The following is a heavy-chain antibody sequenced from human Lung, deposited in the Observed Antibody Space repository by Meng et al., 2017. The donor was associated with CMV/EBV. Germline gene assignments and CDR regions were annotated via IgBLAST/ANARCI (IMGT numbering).Heavy chain of an antibody. CDR3: ATLPEGAIFGDYGMDV. CDR2: IIPIFGTA. D-gene: IGHD3-3*01. V-gene: IGHV1-69*05. CDR1: GGTFSSYA. J-gene: IGHJ6*02. Sequence: SVXVSXKASGGTFSSYAISWVRQAPGQGLEWMGGIIPIFGTANYAQKFQGRVTITTDESTSTAYMELSSLRSEGTAVYYCATLPEGAIFGDYGMDVWGQGTTVTVSS.